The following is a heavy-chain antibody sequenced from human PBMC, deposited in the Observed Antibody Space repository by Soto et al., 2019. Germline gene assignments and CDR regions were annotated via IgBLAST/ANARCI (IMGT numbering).Heavy chain of an antibody. CDR3: ARVGGSRYYDYYGMDV. Sequence: QVQLVESGGGVVQPGRSLRLSCAASGFTFNSYVMHWVRQAPGKGLEWVALIWSDGSNKYYAESVKGRCTISRDNSENTVDLQMDGLRVEDTAVYYCARVGGSRYYDYYGMDVWGQGTTVTVSS. J-gene: IGHJ6*02. CDR1: GFTFNSYV. CDR2: IWSDGSNK. D-gene: IGHD3-16*01. V-gene: IGHV3-33*01.